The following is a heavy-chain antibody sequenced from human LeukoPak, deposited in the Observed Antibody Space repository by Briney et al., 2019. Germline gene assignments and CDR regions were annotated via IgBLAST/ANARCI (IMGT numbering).Heavy chain of an antibody. CDR1: GFTFSSYE. D-gene: IGHD2-2*01. J-gene: IGHJ4*02. CDR3: ARRYCSSTSCLIDY. Sequence: GWSLRLSCASSGFTFSSYEMKWARLAPGQGLEWVSYISSSCTTIYYADSVKGRFTISRDNAKNSLYLQMNSLRAEDTAVYYCARRYCSSTSCLIDYWGQGTLVTVSS. CDR2: ISSSCTTI. V-gene: IGHV3-48*03.